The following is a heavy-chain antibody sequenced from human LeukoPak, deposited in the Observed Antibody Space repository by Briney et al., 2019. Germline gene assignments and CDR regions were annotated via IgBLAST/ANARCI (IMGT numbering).Heavy chain of an antibody. Sequence: PGGSLRLSCSASGFSFSSYTMHWVRQAPGRGLEYVSAISSKGDSTYYADSVKGRFTISRDNSKNTLYLQMSSLRAEDTAVYYCAKDLHIVVVVAAITPDYWGQGTLVTVSS. V-gene: IGHV3-64D*06. CDR1: GFSFSSYT. CDR2: ISSKGDST. CDR3: AKDLHIVVVVAAITPDY. D-gene: IGHD2-15*01. J-gene: IGHJ4*02.